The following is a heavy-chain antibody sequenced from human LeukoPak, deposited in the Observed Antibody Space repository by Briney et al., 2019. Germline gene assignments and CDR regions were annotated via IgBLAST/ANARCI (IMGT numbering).Heavy chain of an antibody. CDR3: ARAAGGYSYGTFDY. J-gene: IGHJ4*02. V-gene: IGHV1-8*02. CDR2: INPNSGNT. CDR1: GYTFTGYY. Sequence: ASVKVSCKASGYTFTGYYMHWVRQAPGQGLEWMGWINPNSGNTGYAQKFQGRVTMTRNTSISTAYMELSSLRSEDTAVYYCARAAGGYSYGTFDYWGQGTLVTVSS. D-gene: IGHD5-18*01.